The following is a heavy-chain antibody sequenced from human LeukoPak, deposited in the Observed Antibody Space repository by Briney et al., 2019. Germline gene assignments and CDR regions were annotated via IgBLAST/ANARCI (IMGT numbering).Heavy chain of an antibody. D-gene: IGHD3-10*01. CDR1: GYTFTSYD. Sequence: GASVKVSCKASGYTFTSYDINWVRQATGQGLEWMGWMNPNSGNTGYAQKFQGRVTMTRNTSISTAYMELSSLRSEDTAVYYRARGWSTMVRGVGWFDPWGQGTLVTVSS. CDR2: MNPNSGNT. J-gene: IGHJ5*02. V-gene: IGHV1-8*01. CDR3: ARGWSTMVRGVGWFDP.